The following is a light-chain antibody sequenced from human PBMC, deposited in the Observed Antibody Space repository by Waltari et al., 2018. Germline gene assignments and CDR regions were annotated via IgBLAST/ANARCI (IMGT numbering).Light chain of an antibody. Sequence: EILMTQSPPTLSVSPGERATLSCRASQSISRNLACYQQKPGQAPRLLIYGASTRATGIPARFSGSGSGTEFTLTISSLQSEDFAIYYCQQYNNWRTFGQGTKLEI. J-gene: IGKJ2*01. CDR1: QSISRN. V-gene: IGKV3-15*01. CDR3: QQYNNWRT. CDR2: GAS.